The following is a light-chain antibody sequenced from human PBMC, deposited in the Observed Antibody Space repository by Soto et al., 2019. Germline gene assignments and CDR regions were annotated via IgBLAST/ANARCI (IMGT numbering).Light chain of an antibody. CDR1: QSISTF. CDR2: DAS. J-gene: IGKJ1*01. Sequence: EIVLTQSPATLSLSRGEGATLSCRASQSISTFLAWYQHRPGQAPRLLIYDASDRATGIPARFSGSGSGTYFTLTISSLEPEDSAFYYCQQRDNWPQTFGQGTKVDIK. V-gene: IGKV3-11*01. CDR3: QQRDNWPQT.